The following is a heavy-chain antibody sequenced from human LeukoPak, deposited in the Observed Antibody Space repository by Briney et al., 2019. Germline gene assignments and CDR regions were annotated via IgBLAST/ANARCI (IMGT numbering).Heavy chain of an antibody. CDR2: IYTSGST. Sequence: SETLSLTCTVSGGSISSGSYYWSWIRQPAGKGLEWIGRIYTSGSTNYNPSLKSRVTISVDTSKNQSSLKLSSVTAADTAVYYCARGSSGREYYYYYYMDVWGKGTTVTVSS. J-gene: IGHJ6*03. CDR3: ARGSSGREYYYYYYMDV. CDR1: GGSISSGSYY. V-gene: IGHV4-61*02. D-gene: IGHD6-19*01.